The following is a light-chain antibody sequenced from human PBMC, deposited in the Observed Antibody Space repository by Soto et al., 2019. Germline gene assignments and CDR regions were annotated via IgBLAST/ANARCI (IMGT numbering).Light chain of an antibody. CDR1: QYISNY. Sequence: DIQMTQSPSSLSASVGVRVTINCHASQYISNYLNWYQQNPGKAPKLLIYDASNLETGVTSRFSGSGSGKDVTFTINSVQSEDIATYYCQQYDNLPPITFGQGTRLEIK. CDR2: DAS. CDR3: QQYDNLPPIT. V-gene: IGKV1-33*01. J-gene: IGKJ5*01.